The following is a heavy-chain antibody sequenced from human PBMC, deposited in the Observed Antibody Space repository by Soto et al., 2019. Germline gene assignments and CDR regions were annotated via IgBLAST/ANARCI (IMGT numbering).Heavy chain of an antibody. V-gene: IGHV3-9*01. Sequence: SLRLSCAACGYAFDDYAMHWVLQAPGKGLEWVSGISWNSGSIGYADSVKGRFTISRDNAKNSLYLQMNSLRAEDTALYYCAKDLAINNCNYGGMAVWGRGTTVAVSS. CDR2: ISWNSGSI. CDR3: AKDLAINNCNYGGMAV. CDR1: GYAFDDYA. D-gene: IGHD1-20*01. J-gene: IGHJ6*02.